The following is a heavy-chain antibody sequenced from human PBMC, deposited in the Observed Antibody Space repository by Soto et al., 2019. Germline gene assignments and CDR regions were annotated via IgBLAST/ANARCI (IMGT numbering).Heavy chain of an antibody. Sequence: SETLSLTCPVSGCSVSSGIYYWSWIRQPPGKGLEWIGYIYYSGSTNYNPSLKSRVTISVDTSKNQFSLKLSSVTAADTAVYYCARERSDGGYDSGWFDPWGQGTLVTVSS. CDR3: ARERSDGGYDSGWFDP. D-gene: IGHD5-12*01. CDR1: GCSVSSGIYY. CDR2: IYYSGST. J-gene: IGHJ5*02. V-gene: IGHV4-61*01.